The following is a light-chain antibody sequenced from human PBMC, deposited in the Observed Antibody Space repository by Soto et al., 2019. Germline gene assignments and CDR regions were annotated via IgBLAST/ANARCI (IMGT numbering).Light chain of an antibody. V-gene: IGKV1-39*01. CDR1: QNITKF. CDR3: QQTFSAPGT. Sequence: DIQMTQSPSSLSASVGDRVSVTWRTSQNITKFLNWYQEKPGKAPKVLIYVTSNLENGVPSRFSGNGSGTLFTLSISSLQPEDFATYYCQQTFSAPGTFGPGTRVDVK. J-gene: IGKJ1*01. CDR2: VTS.